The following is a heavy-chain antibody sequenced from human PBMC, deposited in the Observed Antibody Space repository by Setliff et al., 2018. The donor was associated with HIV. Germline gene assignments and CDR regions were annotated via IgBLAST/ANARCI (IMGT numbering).Heavy chain of an antibody. CDR3: ARGGGTGSFDY. Sequence: SETLSLTCTVSGGSITSYYWSWIRQPAGKGLEWFGRIYISGSTNYNPSFESRVTMSIDTSKSQFSLKLSSVTAADTAVYYCARGGGTGSFDYWGQGTLVTVS. J-gene: IGHJ4*02. CDR2: IYISGST. CDR1: GGSITSYY. D-gene: IGHD3-16*01. V-gene: IGHV4-4*07.